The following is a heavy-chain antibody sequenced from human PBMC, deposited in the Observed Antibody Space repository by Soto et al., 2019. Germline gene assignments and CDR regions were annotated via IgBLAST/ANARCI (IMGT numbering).Heavy chain of an antibody. CDR3: ARDIVLVPAATDVYYYYGMDV. CDR2: IYWDDDK. V-gene: IGHV2-5*02. Sequence: PTLVNPTQTLTLTCTFSGFPLSTSGVGVGWIRQPPGKALEWLALIYWDDDKRYSPSLKSRLTITKDTSKNQVVLTMTNMDPVDTATYYCARDIVLVPAATDVYYYYGMDVWGQGT. CDR1: GFPLSTSGVG. J-gene: IGHJ6*02. D-gene: IGHD2-2*01.